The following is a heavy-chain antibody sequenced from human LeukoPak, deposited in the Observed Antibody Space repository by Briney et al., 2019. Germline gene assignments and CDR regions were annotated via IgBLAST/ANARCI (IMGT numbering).Heavy chain of an antibody. D-gene: IGHD6-19*01. CDR3: ASASSSGPYYFDY. J-gene: IGHJ4*02. CDR1: GFTFSSYW. CDR2: IKQDGSEK. Sequence: GGSLRLSCAASGFTFSSYWMSWVRLAPGKGLEWVANIKQDGSEKYYVDSVKGRFTISRDNAKNSLYLQMNSLRAEDTAVYYCASASSSGPYYFDYWGQGTLVTVSS. V-gene: IGHV3-7*01.